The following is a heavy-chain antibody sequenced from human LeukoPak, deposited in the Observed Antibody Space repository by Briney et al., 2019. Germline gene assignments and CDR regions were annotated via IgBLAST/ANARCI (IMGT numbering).Heavy chain of an antibody. D-gene: IGHD3-10*01. CDR3: ARCQRSGLERGVAFDY. CDR2: IKQDGSEK. CDR1: GFSFSSYW. J-gene: IGHJ4*02. Sequence: PGGSLRLSCAASGFSFSSYWMSWVRQAPGKGLEWVANIKQDGSEKYSVDSVKGRFTVSRDNAKNSLYLQMNSLRAEDTAVYYCARCQRSGLERGVAFDYWGQGTLVTVAS. V-gene: IGHV3-7*02.